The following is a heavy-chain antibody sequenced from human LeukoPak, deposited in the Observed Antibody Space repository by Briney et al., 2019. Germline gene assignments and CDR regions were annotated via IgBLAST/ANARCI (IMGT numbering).Heavy chain of an antibody. CDR3: TTRVSFDY. D-gene: IGHD2-8*01. CDR1: GFTFGDYA. Sequence: TGGSLRLSCTASGFTFGDYAMSWVRQAPGKGLEWVGFIRSKAYGGTTEYAASAKGRFTISRDDSKSIAYLQMNSLKTEDTAVYYCTTRVSFDYWGQGTLVTVSS. V-gene: IGHV3-49*04. CDR2: IRSKAYGGTT. J-gene: IGHJ4*02.